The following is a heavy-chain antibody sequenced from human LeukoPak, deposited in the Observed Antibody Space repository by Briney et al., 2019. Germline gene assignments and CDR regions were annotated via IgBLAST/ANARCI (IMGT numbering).Heavy chain of an antibody. V-gene: IGHV1-18*01. CDR3: ARSKGGIAAAGTSDY. CDR1: GYTFTSYG. CDR2: ISASNGNT. J-gene: IGHJ4*02. Sequence: ASVKVSCKASGYTFTSYGISWVRQAPGQGLKWMGWISASNGNTNYAQKLQGRVTMTTDTSTSTAYMELRSLRSDDTAVYYCARSKGGIAAAGTSDYWGQGTLVTVSS. D-gene: IGHD6-13*01.